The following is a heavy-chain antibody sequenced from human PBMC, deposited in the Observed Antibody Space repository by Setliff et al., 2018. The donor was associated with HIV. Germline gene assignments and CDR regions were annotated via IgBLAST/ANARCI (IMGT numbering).Heavy chain of an antibody. CDR3: ARVFVDTAVLRVLEYYFDS. CDR1: GGSISSSSYY. D-gene: IGHD5-18*01. J-gene: IGHJ4*02. V-gene: IGHV4-39*07. Sequence: ASETLSLTCTVSGGSISSSSYYWGWVRQPPGKGLEWIGSMYYSGSTYYTPSLKSRITISLDTSKNQFSLRMRSVAAADTAVYYCARVFVDTAVLRVLEYYFDSWGRGTLVTVSS. CDR2: MYYSGST.